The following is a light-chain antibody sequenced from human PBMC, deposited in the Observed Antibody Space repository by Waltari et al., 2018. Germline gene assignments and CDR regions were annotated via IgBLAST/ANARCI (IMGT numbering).Light chain of an antibody. CDR2: GAS. V-gene: IGKV3-20*01. Sequence: EIVLTQSPGPLSSPPGDSATLSCRASQSVSSSYLAWYQQKPGQAPRLLIYGASSRATGIPDRISGSGSGTDFTLTLSSLEPEDFAVYYCQQHGTSPFTFGQGTKVEIK. CDR3: QQHGTSPFT. J-gene: IGKJ2*01. CDR1: QSVSSSY.